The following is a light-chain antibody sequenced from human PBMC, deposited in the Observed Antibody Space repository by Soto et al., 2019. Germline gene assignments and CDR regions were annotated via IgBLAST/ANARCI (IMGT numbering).Light chain of an antibody. CDR1: SNEFASYNL. J-gene: IGLJ3*02. V-gene: IGLV2-23*03. Sequence: QSALPQPASVSGSHGQSITISCTGTSNEFASYNLVSWYQQHPDKAPKLILYEGSKRPSGVSNRFSGSKLGNTASLTISGLPAEDEADYYCCSYAGSTTFVFGGGTKLTVL. CDR3: CSYAGSTTFV. CDR2: EGS.